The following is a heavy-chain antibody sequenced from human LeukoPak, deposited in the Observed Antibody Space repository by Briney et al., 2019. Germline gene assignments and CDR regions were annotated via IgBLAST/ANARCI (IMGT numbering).Heavy chain of an antibody. D-gene: IGHD3-22*01. V-gene: IGHV1-2*02. CDR1: GYTFTGYY. J-gene: IGHJ4*02. Sequence: ASVKVSCKASGYTFTGYYMHWVRQVPGQGLEWVGWINPNSGGTNYAQKFQGRVTMTRDTSISTAYMELSRLRSDDTAVYYCARVKYYDSSGYFDYWGQGTLVTVSS. CDR2: INPNSGGT. CDR3: ARVKYYDSSGYFDY.